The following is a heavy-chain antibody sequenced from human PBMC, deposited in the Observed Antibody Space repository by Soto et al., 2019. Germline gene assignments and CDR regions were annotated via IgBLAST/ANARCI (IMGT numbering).Heavy chain of an antibody. J-gene: IGHJ4*02. CDR3: ARQSHANYDSSGYYPY. Sequence: SETLSLTCTVSGGSISSFYWSWIRQSPGKGLEWVGYIYYGGNTKYNPSLESRVTISVDASKNQFSLKLSSVTAADTAVYYCARQSHANYDSSGYYPYWGQGMLVTVSS. V-gene: IGHV4-59*01. D-gene: IGHD3-22*01. CDR2: IYYGGNT. CDR1: GGSISSFY.